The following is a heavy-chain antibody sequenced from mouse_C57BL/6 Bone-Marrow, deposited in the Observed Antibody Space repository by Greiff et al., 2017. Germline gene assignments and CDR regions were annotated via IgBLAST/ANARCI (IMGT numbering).Heavy chain of an antibody. CDR1: GYAFSSSW. Sequence: QVQLQQSGPELVKPGASVKISCKASGYAFSSSWMNWVKQRPGKGLVWIGRIYPGDGDTNYNGKFKGKATLTADKSSSTAYMQLSSLTSEEAAVYFCARTGDYYGLDYWGQGTTLTVSS. J-gene: IGHJ2*01. D-gene: IGHD1-1*01. CDR3: ARTGDYYGLDY. V-gene: IGHV1-82*01. CDR2: IYPGDGDT.